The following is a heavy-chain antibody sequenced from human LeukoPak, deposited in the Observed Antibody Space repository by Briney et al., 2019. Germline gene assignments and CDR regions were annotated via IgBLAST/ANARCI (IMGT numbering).Heavy chain of an antibody. J-gene: IGHJ4*02. V-gene: IGHV3-30*04. CDR2: ISYHGSDE. Sequence: PGRSLRLSCEASGFTLNTYPMHWVRQAPDKGLEWVAMISYHGSDEYYADSVKGRFTISRDNSKNTLYLQMNNPRVEDTAMYYCARVHDTSGYYHFFDSWGQGTLVTVSS. D-gene: IGHD3-9*01. CDR1: GFTLNTYP. CDR3: ARVHDTSGYYHFFDS.